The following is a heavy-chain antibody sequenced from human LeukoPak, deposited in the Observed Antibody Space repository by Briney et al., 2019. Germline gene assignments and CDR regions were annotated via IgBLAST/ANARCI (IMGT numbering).Heavy chain of an antibody. CDR1: GFTFSSYG. J-gene: IGHJ4*02. Sequence: GGSLRLSCAASGFTFSSYGMHWVRQAPGKGLEWVAVISYDGSNKYYADSVKGRLTISRDNSKNTLYLQMNSLRAEDTAVYYCAKEGIAVAGTGIDYWGQGTLVTVSS. D-gene: IGHD6-19*01. CDR3: AKEGIAVAGTGIDY. V-gene: IGHV3-30*18. CDR2: ISYDGSNK.